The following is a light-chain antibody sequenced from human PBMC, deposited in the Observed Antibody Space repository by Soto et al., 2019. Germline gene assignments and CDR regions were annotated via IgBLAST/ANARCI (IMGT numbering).Light chain of an antibody. CDR3: NSYAGSNSFV. CDR2: EVS. V-gene: IGLV2-8*01. Sequence: QSALTQPASVSGSPGQSITISCTGTSSDVGGYNYVPWYQQHPGKAPKLVIFEVSKRPSGVPDRFSGSKSGNTASLAVSGLQTEDEADYYCNSYAGSNSFVFGTGTKVTVL. J-gene: IGLJ1*01. CDR1: SSDVGGYNY.